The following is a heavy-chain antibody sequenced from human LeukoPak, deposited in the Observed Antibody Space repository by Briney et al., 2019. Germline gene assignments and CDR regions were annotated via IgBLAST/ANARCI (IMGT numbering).Heavy chain of an antibody. CDR3: ARAGITIFGVASYYMDV. D-gene: IGHD3-3*01. CDR2: MNPNSGNT. V-gene: IGHV1-8*03. J-gene: IGHJ6*03. Sequence: ASVKVSCKASGYTFTSYDINWVRQATGRGLEWMGWMNPNSGNTGYAQKFQGRVTITRNTSISTAYMELSSLRSEDTAVYYCARAGITIFGVASYYMDVWGKGTTVTVSS. CDR1: GYTFTSYD.